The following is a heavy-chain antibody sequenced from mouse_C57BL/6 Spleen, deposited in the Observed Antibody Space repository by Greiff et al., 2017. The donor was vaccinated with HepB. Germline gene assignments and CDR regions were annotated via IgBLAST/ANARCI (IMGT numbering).Heavy chain of an antibody. CDR1: GFTFSSYG. Sequence: EVQGVESGGDLVKPGGSLKLSCAASGFTFSSYGMSWVRQTPDKRLEWVATISSGGSYTYYPDSVKGRFTISRDNAKNTLYLQMSSLKSEDTAMYYCARQFITTVVAGGYYFDYWGQGTTLTVSS. D-gene: IGHD1-1*01. CDR2: ISSGGSYT. J-gene: IGHJ2*01. V-gene: IGHV5-6*01. CDR3: ARQFITTVVAGGYYFDY.